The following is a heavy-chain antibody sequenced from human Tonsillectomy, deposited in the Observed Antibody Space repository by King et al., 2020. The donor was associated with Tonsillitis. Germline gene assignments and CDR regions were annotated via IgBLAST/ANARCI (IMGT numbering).Heavy chain of an antibody. Sequence: QLVQSGGGLVKPGRSLRLSCTASGFTFGDYAMSWFRQAPGKGLEWVGFIRSKAYGGTTEYAASVKGRFTISRDDSKSIAYLQMNSLKTEDTAVYYCTRDLQGYCSSTSCYNLYYYYYYGMDVWGHGTTVTVSS. J-gene: IGHJ6*02. CDR2: IRSKAYGGTT. V-gene: IGHV3-49*05. CDR1: GFTFGDYA. D-gene: IGHD2-2*02. CDR3: TRDLQGYCSSTSCYNLYYYYYYGMDV.